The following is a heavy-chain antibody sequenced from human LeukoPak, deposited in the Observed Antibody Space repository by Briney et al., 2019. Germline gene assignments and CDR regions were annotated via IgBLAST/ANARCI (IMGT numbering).Heavy chain of an antibody. CDR2: ISGSGGST. D-gene: IGHD1-26*01. CDR3: AKNRGAGSHYYYHMNV. Sequence: GGSLRLSCAASGFTFSSYAMSWVRQAPGKGLEWVSAISGSGGSTYYADSVKGRSTISRDNSKNTLYLQLNSLRVEDTAVYCAKNRGAGSHYYYHMNVWGKGTTVTVSS. J-gene: IGHJ6*03. V-gene: IGHV3-23*01. CDR1: GFTFSSYA.